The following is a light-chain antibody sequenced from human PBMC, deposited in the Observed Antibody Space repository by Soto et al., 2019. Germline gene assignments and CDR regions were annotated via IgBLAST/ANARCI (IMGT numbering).Light chain of an antibody. Sequence: QHVLTQSPSASGAPGQRVTISCTGSSSNIGAGYDVHWYQQLPGTAPKLLIYGNSNRPSGVPDRFSGSKSGTSASLAITGLQAEDEADYYCQSYDSSLSRVFGGGTKLTVL. CDR1: SSNIGAGYD. V-gene: IGLV1-40*01. CDR3: QSYDSSLSRV. J-gene: IGLJ2*01. CDR2: GNS.